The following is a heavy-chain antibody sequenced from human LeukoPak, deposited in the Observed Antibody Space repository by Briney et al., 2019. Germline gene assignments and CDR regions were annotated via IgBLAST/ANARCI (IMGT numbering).Heavy chain of an antibody. CDR2: IYPGDSDT. Sequence: GASLKISCKGSGYSFTSYWIGWVRQMPGKGLEWMGIIYPGDSDTRYSPSFQGQVTISADKSISTAYLQWSGLKASDTAMYYCARPDIAAAGTGRDDAFDIWGQGTMVTVSS. CDR3: ARPDIAAAGTGRDDAFDI. D-gene: IGHD6-13*01. CDR1: GYSFTSYW. J-gene: IGHJ3*02. V-gene: IGHV5-51*01.